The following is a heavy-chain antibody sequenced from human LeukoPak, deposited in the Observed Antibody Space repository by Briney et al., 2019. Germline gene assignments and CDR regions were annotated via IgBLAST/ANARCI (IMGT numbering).Heavy chain of an antibody. D-gene: IGHD5-12*01. CDR3: ARGNGGYAYNWFDP. CDR2: IYYSGST. Sequence: SSETLSLTCAVSGGSINSYYWSWIWQPPGKGLEWIGYIYYSGSTNYNPSLKSRVTISVDTSKNQFSLKLSSVTAADTAVYYCARGNGGYAYNWFDPWGQGTLVTVSS. J-gene: IGHJ5*02. V-gene: IGHV4-59*08. CDR1: GGSINSYY.